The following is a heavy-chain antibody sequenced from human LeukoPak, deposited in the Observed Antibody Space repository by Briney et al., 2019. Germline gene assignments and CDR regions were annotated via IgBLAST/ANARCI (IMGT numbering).Heavy chain of an antibody. J-gene: IGHJ3*02. CDR3: ARVNWSGYDFRGAFDI. V-gene: IGHV4-59*01. Sequence: SETLSLTCTVSGGSISSYYWSWIRQPPGKGLEWIGYIYYSGSTNYNPSLKSRFTISVDTSKNQFSLKLSSVTAADTAVHYCARVNWSGYDFRGAFDIWGQGTMVTVSS. CDR1: GGSISSYY. CDR2: IYYSGST. D-gene: IGHD5-12*01.